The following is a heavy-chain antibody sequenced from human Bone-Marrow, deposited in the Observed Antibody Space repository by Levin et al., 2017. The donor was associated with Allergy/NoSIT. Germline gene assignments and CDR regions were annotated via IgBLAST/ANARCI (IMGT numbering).Heavy chain of an antibody. D-gene: IGHD6-13*01. CDR2: SKSKKDGGTT. J-gene: IGHJ4*02. CDR3: TAGSLH. Sequence: GGSLRLSCRTSGFKFSSAWMTWVRQAPGKGLDWVGRSKSKKDGGTTQYSPPVEGRFTISRDDFTSILYLQLDSLRVDDTALYYCTAGSLHWGQGTQVTVSS. V-gene: IGHV3-15*05. CDR1: GFKFSSAW.